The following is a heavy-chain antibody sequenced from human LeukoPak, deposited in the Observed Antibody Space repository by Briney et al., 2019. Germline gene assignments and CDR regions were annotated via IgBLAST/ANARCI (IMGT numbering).Heavy chain of an antibody. CDR2: ISSSSSYI. V-gene: IGHV3-21*01. CDR1: GFTFSSYI. Sequence: GGSLRLSCAASGFTFSSYIMNWVRQALGKGLEWVSSISSSSSYIYYADSVKGRFTISRDNAKNSLYLQMNSLRAEDTAVYYCARGYYYDSSGYYNFDYWGQGTLVTVSS. J-gene: IGHJ4*02. CDR3: ARGYYYDSSGYYNFDY. D-gene: IGHD3-22*01.